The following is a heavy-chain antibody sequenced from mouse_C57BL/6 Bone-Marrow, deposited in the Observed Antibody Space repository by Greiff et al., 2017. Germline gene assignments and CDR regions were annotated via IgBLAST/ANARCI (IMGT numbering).Heavy chain of an antibody. V-gene: IGHV5-4*01. CDR1: GFTFSSYA. Sequence: EVKLVESGGGLVKPGGSLKLSCAASGFTFSSYAMSWVRQTPEKRLEWVATISDGGSYTYYPDNVKGRCTIFRDKAKKQLYLQMRHLKSEDTAMYYCARDEGKAYWGQGTLVTVSA. J-gene: IGHJ3*01. CDR3: ARDEGKAY. CDR2: ISDGGSYT.